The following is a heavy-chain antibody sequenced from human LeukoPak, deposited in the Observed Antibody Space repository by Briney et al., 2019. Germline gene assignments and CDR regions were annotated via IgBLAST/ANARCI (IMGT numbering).Heavy chain of an antibody. CDR1: GFTFNSYA. D-gene: IGHD5-18*01. Sequence: GGSLRLSCAASGFTFNSYAMSWVRQAPGRGLEWVSGISTGDSRTYYADSVQGRFTISRDISKNTLYLQMNSLGAEDTAIYYCAKDKFRGYNYGYFDDWGQGTLVTVSS. CDR3: AKDKFRGYNYGYFDD. CDR2: ISTGDSRT. J-gene: IGHJ4*02. V-gene: IGHV3-23*01.